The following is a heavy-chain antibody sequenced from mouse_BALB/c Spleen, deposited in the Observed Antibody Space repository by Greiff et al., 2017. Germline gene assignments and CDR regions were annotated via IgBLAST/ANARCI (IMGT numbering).Heavy chain of an antibody. Sequence: EVQLQESGPGLVKPSQSLSLTCTVTGYSITSDYAWNWIRQFPGNKLEWMGYISYSGSTSYNPSLKSRISITRDTSKNQFFLQLNSVTTEDTATYYCARGIYYDPYYAMDYWGQGTSVTVSS. J-gene: IGHJ4*01. D-gene: IGHD2-4*01. CDR3: ARGIYYDPYYAMDY. CDR1: GYSITSDYA. CDR2: ISYSGST. V-gene: IGHV3-2*02.